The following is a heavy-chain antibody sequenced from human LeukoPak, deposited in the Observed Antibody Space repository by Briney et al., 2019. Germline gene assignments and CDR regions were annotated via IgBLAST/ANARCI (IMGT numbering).Heavy chain of an antibody. CDR3: ARGSHYGDYGY. D-gene: IGHD4-17*01. J-gene: IGHJ4*02. CDR2: FHYSGST. CDR1: GYSISSAYY. Sequence: SETLSLTCTVSGYSISSAYYWGWIRQPPGKRLEWIGSFHYSGSTYYNPSLKSRVTISVDTSKNQFSLKLTSVTAADTAVYYCARGSHYGDYGYWGQGTLVTVSS. V-gene: IGHV4-38-2*02.